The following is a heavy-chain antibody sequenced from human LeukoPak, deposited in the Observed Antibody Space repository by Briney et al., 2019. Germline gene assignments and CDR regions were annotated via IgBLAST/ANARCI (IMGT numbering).Heavy chain of an antibody. D-gene: IGHD3-16*02. Sequence: GGSLRLSCAASGLTFSNAWMSWARQAPGKGLEWVGRIKSKTDGGTTDYAAPVKGRFTFSRDDSKNTLYLQMNSLKTEDTAVYYCTTGVMITFGGVIVKTFDYWGQGTLVTVSS. V-gene: IGHV3-15*01. J-gene: IGHJ4*02. CDR1: GLTFSNAW. CDR3: TTGVMITFGGVIVKTFDY. CDR2: IKSKTDGGTT.